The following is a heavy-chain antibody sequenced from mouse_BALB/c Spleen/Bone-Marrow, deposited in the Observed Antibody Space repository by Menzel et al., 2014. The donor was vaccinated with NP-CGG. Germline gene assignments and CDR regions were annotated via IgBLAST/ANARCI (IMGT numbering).Heavy chain of an antibody. Sequence: EVQLQQSGTVLARPGASVKMSCKASGYSFTTFWMHWVRQRPGQGLEWIGAIYPGNNDTSYNQKFKGKAKLTAVTSASTAYMELSSLTNEDSAVYYCTRKLPAMDYWGQGTSLTVSS. D-gene: IGHD1-1*01. J-gene: IGHJ4*01. CDR2: IYPGNNDT. V-gene: IGHV1-5*01. CDR3: TRKLPAMDY. CDR1: GYSFTTFW.